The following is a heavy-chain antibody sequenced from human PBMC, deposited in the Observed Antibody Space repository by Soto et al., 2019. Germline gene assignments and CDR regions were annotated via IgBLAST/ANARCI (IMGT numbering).Heavy chain of an antibody. Sequence: PGGSLRLSCAVSGFTFSNYAISWVRQAPGKGLEWVSIISGGGDTSYYADSVKGRFTISRDNSRNTLYLQMNSLRAGDSAKYYCAKEGTSRLYYFDYWGPGTLVTVSS. V-gene: IGHV3-23*01. CDR1: GFTFSNYA. CDR2: ISGGGDTS. CDR3: AKEGTSRLYYFDY. D-gene: IGHD2-2*01. J-gene: IGHJ4*02.